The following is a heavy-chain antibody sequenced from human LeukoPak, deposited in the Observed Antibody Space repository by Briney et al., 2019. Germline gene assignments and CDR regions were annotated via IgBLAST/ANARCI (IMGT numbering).Heavy chain of an antibody. CDR2: INPKSGGT. J-gene: IGHJ4*02. D-gene: IGHD5-18*01. V-gene: IGHV1-2*02. CDR3: ARDRGYNYGYGFFFDY. Sequence: ASVKVSCKASGYTFTVYYMHWVRQAPGQGLEWMGWINPKSGGTNYAQKFQGRVTMTRDTSISTAYMELSRLRSDDTAVYYCARDRGYNYGYGFFFDYWGQGTLVTVSS. CDR1: GYTFTVYY.